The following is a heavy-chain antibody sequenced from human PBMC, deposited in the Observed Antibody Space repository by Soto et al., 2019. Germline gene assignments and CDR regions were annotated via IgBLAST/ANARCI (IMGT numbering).Heavy chain of an antibody. Sequence: PSETLSLTCTVSGGSISSGGYYWSWIRQHPGKGLGWIGYIYYSGSTYYNPSLKSRVTISVDTSKNQFSLKLSSVTAADTAVYYCARGGLGYCSGGSCRNLDYWGQGTLVTVSS. J-gene: IGHJ4*02. CDR1: GGSISSGGYY. V-gene: IGHV4-31*03. CDR3: ARGGLGYCSGGSCRNLDY. CDR2: IYYSGST. D-gene: IGHD2-15*01.